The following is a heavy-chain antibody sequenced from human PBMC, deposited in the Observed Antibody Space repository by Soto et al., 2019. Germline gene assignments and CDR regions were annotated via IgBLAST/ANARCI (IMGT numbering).Heavy chain of an antibody. Sequence: GGSLRLSCAASGFTFSSYSMNWVRQAPGKGLEWVSSISSSSSYIYYADSVKGRFTISRDNAKNSLYLQMNSLRAEDTAVYYCARSYCSSTSCLAEYFQHWGQGTLVTVSS. D-gene: IGHD2-2*01. J-gene: IGHJ1*01. CDR2: ISSSSSYI. CDR3: ARSYCSSTSCLAEYFQH. CDR1: GFTFSSYS. V-gene: IGHV3-21*01.